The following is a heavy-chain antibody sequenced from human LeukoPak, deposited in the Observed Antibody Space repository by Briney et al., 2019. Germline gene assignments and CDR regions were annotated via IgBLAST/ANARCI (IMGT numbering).Heavy chain of an antibody. CDR2: IYYSGST. Sequence: SETLSLTCTVSGGSISSYYWSWIRQPPGKGLEWIGYIYYSGSTNYNPSLKSRVTISVDTSKNQFSLKLSSVTAADTAVYYCARVRFCSGWRPPYYFDYWGQGTLVTVSS. CDR3: ARVRFCSGWRPPYYFDY. D-gene: IGHD6-19*01. V-gene: IGHV4-59*01. J-gene: IGHJ4*02. CDR1: GGSISSYY.